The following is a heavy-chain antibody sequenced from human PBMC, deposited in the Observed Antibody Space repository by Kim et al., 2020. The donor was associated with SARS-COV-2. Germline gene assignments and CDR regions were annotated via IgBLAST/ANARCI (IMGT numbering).Heavy chain of an antibody. V-gene: IGHV3-23*01. J-gene: IGHJ4*02. Sequence: GGSLRLSCAASGFTFSSYAMSWVRQAPGEGLEWVSAISGSGGSTYYADSVKGRFTISRDNSKNTLYLQMNSLRAEDTAVYYCAKESHNYYDSSGYYPVGLFDYWGQGTLVTVSS. CDR1: GFTFSSYA. CDR3: AKESHNYYDSSGYYPVGLFDY. D-gene: IGHD3-22*01. CDR2: ISGSGGST.